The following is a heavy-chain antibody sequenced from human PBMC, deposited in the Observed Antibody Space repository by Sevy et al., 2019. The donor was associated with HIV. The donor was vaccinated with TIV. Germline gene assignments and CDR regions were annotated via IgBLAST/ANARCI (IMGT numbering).Heavy chain of an antibody. D-gene: IGHD6-6*01. Sequence: SETLSLTCTVSGGSISSYYWSWIRQPPGKGLEWIGYIYYSRSTNYNPSLKSRVTISVDTSKNQFSLKLSSVTAADTAVYYCARDRGGAARPDWYFDYWGQGTLVTVSS. CDR3: ARDRGGAARPDWYFDY. CDR2: IYYSRST. V-gene: IGHV4-59*01. J-gene: IGHJ4*02. CDR1: GGSISSYY.